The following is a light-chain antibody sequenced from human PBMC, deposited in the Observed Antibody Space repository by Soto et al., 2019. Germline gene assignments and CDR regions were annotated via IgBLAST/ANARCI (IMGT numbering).Light chain of an antibody. V-gene: IGKV4-1*01. Sequence: DIVMTQSPDSLAVSLGERATINCKSSQSILYSSNNKNYLAWYQQKPGQPPKFLIYWASTRESGVPDRFSGSGSGTDFTLTISSLQAEDVAVYYCQQYYSSPPTFGGGTKVEIK. CDR3: QQYYSSPPT. CDR1: QSILYSSNNKNY. J-gene: IGKJ4*01. CDR2: WAS.